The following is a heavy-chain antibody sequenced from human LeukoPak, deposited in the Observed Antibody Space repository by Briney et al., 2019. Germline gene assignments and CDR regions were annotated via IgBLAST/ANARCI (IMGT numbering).Heavy chain of an antibody. Sequence: ASVKVSCKASGYTFTNYDINWVRQATGQGLEWMGWMNPNSGNTGYAQKLQGRATMTTDTSTSTAYMELRSLRSDDTAVYYCAREWAYCSSTSCSQYDYWGQGTLVTVSS. CDR3: AREWAYCSSTSCSQYDY. CDR1: GYTFTNYD. D-gene: IGHD2-2*01. V-gene: IGHV1-8*01. J-gene: IGHJ4*02. CDR2: MNPNSGNT.